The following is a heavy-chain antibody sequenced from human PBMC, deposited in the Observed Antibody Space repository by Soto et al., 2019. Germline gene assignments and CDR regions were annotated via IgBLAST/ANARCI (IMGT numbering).Heavy chain of an antibody. CDR1: GFSFSTYG. CDR3: AKAGSRGHFDY. J-gene: IGHJ4*02. CDR2: ISYDGSNK. D-gene: IGHD6-13*01. Sequence: GGSLRLSCAASGFSFSTYGMHWVRQAPGKGLEWVAVISYDGSNKYYADSVKGRFTISRDNSKNTLYLQMNSLRAEDTAVYYCAKAGSRGHFDYWGQGTLVTVSS. V-gene: IGHV3-30*18.